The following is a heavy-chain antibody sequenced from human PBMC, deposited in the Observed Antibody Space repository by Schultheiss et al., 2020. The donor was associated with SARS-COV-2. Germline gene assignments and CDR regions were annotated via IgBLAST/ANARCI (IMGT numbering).Heavy chain of an antibody. V-gene: IGHV4-34*01. CDR1: GFTVSSNY. Sequence: GSLRLSCAASGFTVSSNYMSWVRQAPGKGLEWIGEINHSGSTNYNPSLKSRVTISVDTSKNQFSLKLNSVTPEDTAVYYCARGEDSSGPSFLYWGQGTLVTVSS. D-gene: IGHD3-22*01. CDR3: ARGEDSSGPSFLY. J-gene: IGHJ4*02. CDR2: INHSGST.